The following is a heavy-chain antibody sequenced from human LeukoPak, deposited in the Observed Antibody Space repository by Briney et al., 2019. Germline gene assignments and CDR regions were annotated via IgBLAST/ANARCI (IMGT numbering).Heavy chain of an antibody. V-gene: IGHV4-39*07. Sequence: TSETLSLTCTVSGGSISSSSYYWGWIRQPPGKGLEWIGSIYYTGSTYYYPSLKSRVAISVDTSENQFSLKLGSVTAADTAVYYCARRIWFGDHPSDYWGQGTLVTVSS. CDR2: IYYTGST. D-gene: IGHD3-10*01. CDR1: GGSISSSSYY. CDR3: ARRIWFGDHPSDY. J-gene: IGHJ4*02.